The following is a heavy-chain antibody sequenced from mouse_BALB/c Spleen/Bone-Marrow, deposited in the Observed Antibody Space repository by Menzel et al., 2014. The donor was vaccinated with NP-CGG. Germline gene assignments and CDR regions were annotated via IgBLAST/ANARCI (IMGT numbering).Heavy chain of an antibody. CDR3: SRIGNYGYHDN. J-gene: IGHJ2*01. CDR2: VNPGSSTI. Sequence: EVMLVESGGGLLQPGGSLNLACVASGFVLSRYWMSWARQAPGKGQEWIRVVNPGSSTINYSPSLKDKFIISRGNANNTLYLQMSKVRSEDTALYYCSRIGNYGYHDNWGQGTTLTGSS. V-gene: IGHV4-2*02. CDR1: GFVLSRYW. D-gene: IGHD1-2*01.